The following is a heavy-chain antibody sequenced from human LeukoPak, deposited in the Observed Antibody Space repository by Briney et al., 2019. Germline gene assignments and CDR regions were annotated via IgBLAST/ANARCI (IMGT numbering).Heavy chain of an antibody. D-gene: IGHD3-3*01. CDR3: ARSTYYDFWSGQLSDAFDI. Sequence: GESLQISCKGSGYSFTSYWNGWVRQMPGKGLEWMGTIYPGDSDTRYSQSFQGQVTISADKSISTAYLQWSSLKASDTAMYYCARSTYYDFWSGQLSDAFDIWGQGTMVTVSS. CDR1: GYSFTSYW. CDR2: IYPGDSDT. J-gene: IGHJ3*02. V-gene: IGHV5-51*01.